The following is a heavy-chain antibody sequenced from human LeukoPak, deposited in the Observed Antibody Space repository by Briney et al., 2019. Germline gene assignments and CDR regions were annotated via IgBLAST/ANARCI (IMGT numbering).Heavy chain of an antibody. CDR1: GFTFSSYA. D-gene: IGHD3-22*01. V-gene: IGHV3-66*01. CDR3: ARGQRSNYYDSSGLDY. Sequence: GGSLRLSCAASGFTFSSYAMSWVRQAPGKGLEWVSVIYSGGSTYYADSVKGRFTISRDNSKNTLYLQMNSLRAEDTAVYYCARGQRSNYYDSSGLDYWGQGTLVTVSS. CDR2: IYSGGST. J-gene: IGHJ4*02.